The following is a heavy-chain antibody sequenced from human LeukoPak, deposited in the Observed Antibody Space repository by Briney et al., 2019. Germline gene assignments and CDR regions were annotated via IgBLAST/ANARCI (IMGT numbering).Heavy chain of an antibody. CDR2: ISSSSSTI. Sequence: GGSLRLSCAASGFTFSSYSMNWVRQAPGKGLEWVSYISSSSSTIYYADSVKGRFTISRDNAKNSLYLQMNSLRAEDTAVYYCARLHRNDYGDYGYRYYYYYYMDVWGKGTTVTVSS. J-gene: IGHJ6*03. CDR1: GFTFSSYS. V-gene: IGHV3-48*01. CDR3: ARLHRNDYGDYGYRYYYYYYMDV. D-gene: IGHD4-17*01.